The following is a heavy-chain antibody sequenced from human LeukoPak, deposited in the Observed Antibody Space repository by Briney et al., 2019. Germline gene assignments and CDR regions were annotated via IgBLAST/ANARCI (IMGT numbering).Heavy chain of an antibody. CDR2: ISYDGSNK. V-gene: IGHV3-30*04. CDR1: GFTFSSYA. CDR3: ARVSGSSWNFDY. D-gene: IGHD6-13*01. J-gene: IGHJ4*02. Sequence: GGSLRLSCAASGFTFSSYAMHWVRQAPGKGLEWVAVISYDGSNKYYADSVKGRFTISRDNSKNTLYLQMNSLRAEDTAVYYRARVSGSSWNFDYWGQGTLVTVSS.